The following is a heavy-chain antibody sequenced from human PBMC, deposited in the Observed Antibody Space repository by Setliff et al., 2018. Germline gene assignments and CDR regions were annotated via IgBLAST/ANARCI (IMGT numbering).Heavy chain of an antibody. J-gene: IGHJ3*02. Sequence: PGGSLRLSCGASGFSFRDYAMHWVRQAPGKGLEWVAFIWYDGSNKEYGDSVEGRFTISRDNSKNTLYLQMNSMRAEATAVYYCAGDPPQSGFAFDIWGQGTLVTVSS. D-gene: IGHD3-10*01. CDR1: GFSFRDYA. CDR2: IWYDGSNK. CDR3: AGDPPQSGFAFDI. V-gene: IGHV3-33*01.